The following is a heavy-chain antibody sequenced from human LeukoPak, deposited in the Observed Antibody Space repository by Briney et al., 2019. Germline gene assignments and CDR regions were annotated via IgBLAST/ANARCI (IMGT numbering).Heavy chain of an antibody. CDR2: ISGSGGST. V-gene: IGHV3-23*01. D-gene: IGHD2-15*01. Sequence: GGSLRLPCAASGFTFSSYAMSWVRQAPGKGLEWVSAISGSGGSTYFADSVKGRFTISRDNSKNTLYLQMNSLRAEDTAVYYCAKDRGYCSGGSCYSGPVWFDPWGQGTLVTVSS. CDR1: GFTFSSYA. CDR3: AKDRGYCSGGSCYSGPVWFDP. J-gene: IGHJ5*02.